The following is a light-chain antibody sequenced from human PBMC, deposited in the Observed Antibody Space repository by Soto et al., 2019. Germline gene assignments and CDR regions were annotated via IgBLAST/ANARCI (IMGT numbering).Light chain of an antibody. V-gene: IGKV3-11*01. CDR3: QQRSDWPST. CDR2: DAS. CDR1: QSVGSY. Sequence: EIVLTQSPATLSLSPGDRATLSCRASQSVGSYLGWYQQRPGQAPRLLIYDASHRATGLPARFSGSGSGTAFTLTISSLEPENFAVYYCQQRSDWPSTFGGGTKVESK. J-gene: IGKJ4*01.